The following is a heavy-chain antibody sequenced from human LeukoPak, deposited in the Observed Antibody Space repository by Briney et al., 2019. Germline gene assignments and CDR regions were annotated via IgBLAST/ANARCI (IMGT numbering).Heavy chain of an antibody. CDR3: AKDKRGGPYGVDY. D-gene: IGHD2-8*01. Sequence: GGSLRLSCAASGFAFSSYAMGWVRQTPGKGLEWVSASSGGGGSTYCADSVKGRFTISRDNSKNTLFLQMNSLRAEDTAVYYCAKDKRGGPYGVDYWGQGTLVTVSS. CDR2: SSGGGGST. J-gene: IGHJ4*02. CDR1: GFAFSSYA. V-gene: IGHV3-23*01.